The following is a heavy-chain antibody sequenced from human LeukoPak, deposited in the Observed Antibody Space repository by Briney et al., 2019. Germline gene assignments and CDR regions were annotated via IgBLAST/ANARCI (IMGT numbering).Heavy chain of an antibody. J-gene: IGHJ4*02. D-gene: IGHD2-8*01. Sequence: PSEALSLTCTVSGGSISSSSYYWGWIRQPPGKGLEWVGSIYYSGSTYYNPSLKSRVTISVDTSTNQCSLKRSSLTAADTAVYYCARDSKGVLYFDYWGQGTLVIVSS. CDR2: IYYSGST. CDR3: ARDSKGVLYFDY. CDR1: GGSISSSSYY. V-gene: IGHV4-39*07.